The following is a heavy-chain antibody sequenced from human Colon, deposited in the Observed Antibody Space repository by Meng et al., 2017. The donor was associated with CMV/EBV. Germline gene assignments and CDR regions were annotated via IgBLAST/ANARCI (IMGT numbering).Heavy chain of an antibody. CDR2: IYPQNGGT. Sequence: QVQLIQSGTEVNKPGASVKGSGKTSGSTFTAKHLHWVRPAPGQGLEWMGWIYPQNGGTYFAQKFQGRVTMTSDTSISTAYMELSSLTSDDTAIYYCIKEDWYFDFWGQGTLVTVSS. J-gene: IGHJ4*02. CDR1: GSTFTAKH. CDR3: IKEDWYFDF. D-gene: IGHD2-21*01. V-gene: IGHV1-2*02.